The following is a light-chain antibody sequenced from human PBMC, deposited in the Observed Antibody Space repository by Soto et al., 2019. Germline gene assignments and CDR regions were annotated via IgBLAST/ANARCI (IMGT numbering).Light chain of an antibody. V-gene: IGKV3-15*01. CDR1: QSVSSN. CDR3: QPYDTWPLFT. J-gene: IGKJ2*01. CDR2: GAS. Sequence: ELVMTQSPATLSVSPGERATLSCMASQSVSSNLAWSQQKPGQAPRLLIYGASTRATGIPASLRGSGSGTEFYSNISSLQSEEYAVYDCQPYDTWPLFTFGQGTKMQIK.